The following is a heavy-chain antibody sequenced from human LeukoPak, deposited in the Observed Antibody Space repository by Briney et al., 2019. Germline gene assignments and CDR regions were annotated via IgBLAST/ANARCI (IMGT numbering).Heavy chain of an antibody. CDR2: IYYSGST. Sequence: SSETLSLTCTVSGGSISSSSYYWGWIRQPPGKGLEWIGSIYYSGSTNYNPSLKSRVTISVDTSKNQFSLKLSSVTAADTAVYYCARQLRRRITMVRGVIRAYYMDVWGKGTTVTISS. D-gene: IGHD3-10*01. V-gene: IGHV4-39*01. CDR3: ARQLRRRITMVRGVIRAYYMDV. CDR1: GGSISSSSYY. J-gene: IGHJ6*03.